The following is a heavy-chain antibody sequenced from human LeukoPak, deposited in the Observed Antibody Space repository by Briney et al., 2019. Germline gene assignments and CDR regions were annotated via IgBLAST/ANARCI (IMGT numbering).Heavy chain of an antibody. Sequence: ALRLSCAASGFTFDDYALFWVRQAPGKGLEWVSGINWNSGSVDFADSVKGRFTTSRDNAKNSLYLQMNSLRAEDTAFYCAKGTGGYDGPFDSWGQGTLVTVSS. CDR2: INWNSGSV. CDR3: AKGTGGYDGPFDS. J-gene: IGHJ4*02. CDR1: GFTFDDYA. V-gene: IGHV3-9*01. D-gene: IGHD3/OR15-3a*01.